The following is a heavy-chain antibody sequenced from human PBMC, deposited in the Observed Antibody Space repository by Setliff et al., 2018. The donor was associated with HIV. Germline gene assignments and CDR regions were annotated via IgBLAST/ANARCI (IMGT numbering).Heavy chain of an antibody. D-gene: IGHD3-3*01. CDR1: GGSFTTYY. V-gene: IGHV4-34*01. J-gene: IGHJ4*02. CDR3: ARGSYRGSGYFVRYFDS. Sequence: PSETLSLTCAVYGGSFTTYYWSWIRQTPGKGLEWIGENNHGGSTNYNPSLKSRVTISVDRSKNQFFLKLTSVTAAETAVYYCARGSYRGSGYFVRYFDSWAQGMLVTVS. CDR2: NNHGGST.